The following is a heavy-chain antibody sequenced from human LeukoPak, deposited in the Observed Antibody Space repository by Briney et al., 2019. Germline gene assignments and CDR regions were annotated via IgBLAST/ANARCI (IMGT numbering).Heavy chain of an antibody. V-gene: IGHV3-48*03. CDR3: ARGVITIFGVVDY. J-gene: IGHJ4*02. D-gene: IGHD3-3*01. CDR2: ISSSGSTI. Sequence: PGGSLRLSCAASGFTFSSYEMNWVRQAPGKGLEWVSYISSSGSTIYYADSVKGRFTISRDNAKNSLYLQMNSLRAEDTAVYYCARGVITIFGVVDYWGQGTLVTVSS. CDR1: GFTFSSYE.